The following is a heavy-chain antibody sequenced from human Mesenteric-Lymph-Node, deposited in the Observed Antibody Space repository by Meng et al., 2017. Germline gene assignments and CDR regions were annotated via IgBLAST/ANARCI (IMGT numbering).Heavy chain of an antibody. V-gene: IGHV3-53*01. CDR1: GFTFSNY. CDR3: ARERLAYCGGDCYLHYGMDV. CDR2: IYSGGST. J-gene: IGHJ6*02. Sequence: GESLKISCAASGFTFSNYMSWVRQAPGKGLEWVSVIYSGGSTYYADSVKGRFTISRDNSKNTLYLQMNSLRAEDTAVYYCARERLAYCGGDCYLHYGMDVWGQGTTVTVSS. D-gene: IGHD2-21*02.